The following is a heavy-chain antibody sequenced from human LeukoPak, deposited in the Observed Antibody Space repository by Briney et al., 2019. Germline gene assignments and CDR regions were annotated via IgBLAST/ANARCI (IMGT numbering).Heavy chain of an antibody. V-gene: IGHV3-53*01. CDR2: LYSAGST. CDR3: ASGGTGARKYYSDPFHY. J-gene: IGHJ4*02. Sequence: GGSLRLSCAASGFIVSSNYMSWVRQAPGKGLEWVSILYSAGSTYYADSVRGRFTISRDSSKNTVSLQMNSLRVEDTAVYYCASGGTGARKYYSDPFHYWGQGTLVAVSS. D-gene: IGHD3-10*01. CDR1: GFIVSSNY.